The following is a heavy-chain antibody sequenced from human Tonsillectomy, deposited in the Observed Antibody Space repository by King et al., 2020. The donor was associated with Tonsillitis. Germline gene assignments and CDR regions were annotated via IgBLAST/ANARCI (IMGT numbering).Heavy chain of an antibody. J-gene: IGHJ4*02. Sequence: VQLVESGGGVVQPGRSLRLSCAASGFTFNNHAIHWVRQAPGKGLEWVAVIGFDERNKNYADSVKGRFTISRDNSKSTLYLQMNSLRAEDTAVYYCARANYGATFDYWGPGTLLTVSS. D-gene: IGHD4-17*01. CDR2: IGFDERNK. V-gene: IGHV3-33*08. CDR1: GFTFNNHA. CDR3: ARANYGATFDY.